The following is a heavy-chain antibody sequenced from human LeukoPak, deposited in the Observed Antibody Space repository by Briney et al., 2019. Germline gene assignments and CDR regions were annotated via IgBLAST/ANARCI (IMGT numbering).Heavy chain of an antibody. CDR2: IYYSGSN. J-gene: IGHJ5*02. D-gene: IGHD5-18*01. V-gene: IGHV4-59*01. CDR1: GGSISSYY. CDR3: ARCGYSYGYNWFDH. Sequence: SETLSLTCTVSGGSISSYYWSWLRQPPGKGLEWIGNIYYSGSNNYNPSLKSRVTISVDTSKNQFSLKLSSVTAADTAVYYCARCGYSYGYNWFDHWGQGTLVTVSS.